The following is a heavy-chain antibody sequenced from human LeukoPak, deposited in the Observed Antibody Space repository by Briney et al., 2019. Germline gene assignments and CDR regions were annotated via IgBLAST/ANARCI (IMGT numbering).Heavy chain of an antibody. Sequence: ASVKVSCKVSGYTLTELSMHWVRQPPGKGLEWMGGFDPEDGETIYAQKFQGRVTMTEDTSTDTAYMELSSLRSEDTAVYYCATDRRSSGWSTSFDYWGQGTLVTVSS. D-gene: IGHD6-19*01. CDR3: ATDRRSSGWSTSFDY. CDR1: GYTLTELS. V-gene: IGHV1-24*01. J-gene: IGHJ4*02. CDR2: FDPEDGET.